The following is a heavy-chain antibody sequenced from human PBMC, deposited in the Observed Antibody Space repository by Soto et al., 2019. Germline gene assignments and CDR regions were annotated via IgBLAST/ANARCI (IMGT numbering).Heavy chain of an antibody. V-gene: IGHV3-33*01. J-gene: IGHJ4*02. Sequence: VAVIWYDGREKYYGDSVKGRFTISRDNFKSTLYLQMNNVRVEDTAIYYCARVDSHTSQLDYWGQGTLVTVSS. CDR2: IWYDGREK. D-gene: IGHD2-2*01. CDR3: ARVDSHTSQLDY.